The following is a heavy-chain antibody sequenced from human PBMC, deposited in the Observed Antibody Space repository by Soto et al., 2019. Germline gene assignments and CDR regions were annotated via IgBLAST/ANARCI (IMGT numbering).Heavy chain of an antibody. Sequence: QLQLQESGPGLVKPSETLSLTCTVSGGYISSSSYYWGWIRQPPGTGLEWIGSIYSSGSTYYNPSLNSRVTISVDTSKNQFSLKLSSVTAADTAVYYCARIGGQLVMYWYFDLWGRGTLVTVSS. CDR1: GGYISSSSYY. V-gene: IGHV4-39*01. CDR3: ARIGGQLVMYWYFDL. CDR2: IYSSGST. J-gene: IGHJ2*01. D-gene: IGHD6-6*01.